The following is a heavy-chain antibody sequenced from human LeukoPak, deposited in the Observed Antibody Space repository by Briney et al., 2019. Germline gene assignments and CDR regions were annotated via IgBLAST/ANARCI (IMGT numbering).Heavy chain of an antibody. Sequence: GASVKVSCTTSGYTFTNYGVSWVRQAPGQGLEWMGWISAYNGYTNYAQKLQVRVTMTTDTSTSTAYMELRSLRSDDTAVYYCARVVSGSYYAFDIWGQGTMVTVSS. J-gene: IGHJ3*02. CDR2: ISAYNGYT. V-gene: IGHV1-18*01. CDR3: ARVVSGSYYAFDI. D-gene: IGHD1-26*01. CDR1: GYTFTNYG.